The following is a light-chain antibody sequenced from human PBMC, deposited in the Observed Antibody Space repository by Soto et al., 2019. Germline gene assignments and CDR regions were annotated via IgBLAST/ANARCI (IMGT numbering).Light chain of an antibody. CDR2: GAS. V-gene: IGKV3D-15*01. J-gene: IGKJ4*01. CDR1: QSVSSN. Sequence: ETVMTQSPGTLSVSPGESATLSCGTSQSVSSNLAWYQQKPGQAPRLLIYGASTRATGIPARFSGSGSGTEFTLTISCLRPEDSAVYFCQQYHDWVTFGGGTRVEI. CDR3: QQYHDWVT.